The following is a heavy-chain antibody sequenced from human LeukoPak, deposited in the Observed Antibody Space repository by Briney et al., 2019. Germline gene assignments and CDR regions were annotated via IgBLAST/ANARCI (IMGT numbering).Heavy chain of an antibody. D-gene: IGHD3-3*01. J-gene: IGHJ6*02. Sequence: PGRSLRLSCAGSGFTFSSYAMHWVRQAPGKGLEWVAVISYDGTNKYYADSVKGRFTISRDNSKNTLYLQMNSLRAEDTAVYYCASLAVRDFWSIYYYYYGMDVWGQGTTVTVSS. V-gene: IGHV3-30-3*01. CDR2: ISYDGTNK. CDR3: ASLAVRDFWSIYYYYYGMDV. CDR1: GFTFSSYA.